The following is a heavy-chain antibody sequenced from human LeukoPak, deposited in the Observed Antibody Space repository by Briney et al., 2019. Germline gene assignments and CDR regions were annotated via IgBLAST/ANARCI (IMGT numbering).Heavy chain of an antibody. Sequence: GASVTVSCKASGYTFTGYYMHWVRQAPGQGLEWMGGIIPIFGTANYAQKFQGRVTITADESTSTAYMELSSLRSEDTAVYYCARRSTDYYYGMDVWGQGTTVTVSS. D-gene: IGHD1-26*01. CDR2: IIPIFGTA. CDR3: ARRSTDYYYGMDV. CDR1: GYTFTGYY. V-gene: IGHV1-69*13. J-gene: IGHJ6*02.